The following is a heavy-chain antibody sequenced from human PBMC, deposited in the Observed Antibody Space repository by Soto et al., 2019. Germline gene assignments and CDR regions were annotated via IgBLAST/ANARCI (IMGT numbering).Heavy chain of an antibody. CDR1: GFSLSTSGVG. J-gene: IGHJ3*02. CDR3: AHSGITMVRGVPDAFDI. V-gene: IGHV2-5*02. CDR2: IYWDDDK. D-gene: IGHD3-10*01. Sequence: QITLKESGPTLVKPTQTLTLTFTFSGFSLSTSGVGVGWIRQPPGKALEWLALIYWDDDKRYSPSLKSRLTITKDTSKNQVVLTMTNMDPVDTATYYCAHSGITMVRGVPDAFDIWGQGTMVTVSS.